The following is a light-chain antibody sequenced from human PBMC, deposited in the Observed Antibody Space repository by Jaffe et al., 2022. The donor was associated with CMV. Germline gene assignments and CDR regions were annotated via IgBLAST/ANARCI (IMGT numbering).Light chain of an antibody. CDR2: GAS. J-gene: IGKJ1*01. V-gene: IGKV3-20*01. CDR1: QSVDSRY. Sequence: EVVLTQSPGTLSLSPGERGTLSCRASQSVDSRYLAWYQQKPGQAPRLLIYGASSRATGFPDRFSGSGSGTDFTLTISRLEPEDFAVYYCQQYGSPPWTFGQGTKVEIK. CDR3: QQYGSPPWT.